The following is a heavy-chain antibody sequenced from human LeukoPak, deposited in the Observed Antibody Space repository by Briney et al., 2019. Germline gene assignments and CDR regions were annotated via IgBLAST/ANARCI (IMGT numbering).Heavy chain of an antibody. J-gene: IGHJ3*02. D-gene: IGHD3-22*01. CDR1: GYTFTSYG. V-gene: IGHV1-18*01. CDR2: ISAYNGNT. Sequence: GASVKVSYKASGYTFTSYGISWVRQAPGQGLEWMGWISAYNGNTNYAQKFQGRVTMTRDTSISTAYMELSRLRSDDTAVYYCASEVSLPYYDDSSGSDAFDIWGQGTMVTVSS. CDR3: ASEVSLPYYDDSSGSDAFDI.